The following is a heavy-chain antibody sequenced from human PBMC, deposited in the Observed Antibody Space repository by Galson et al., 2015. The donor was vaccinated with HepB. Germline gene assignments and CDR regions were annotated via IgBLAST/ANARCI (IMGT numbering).Heavy chain of an antibody. J-gene: IGHJ4*02. Sequence: SVKVSCKASGYTFTSYYMHWVRQAPGKGLEWMGIINHGGGSTSYAQKFQGRVTITRDTSTSTVYMELSSLRAEDTAVYYCARVGTVYVSSCYCGYWGQGTLVTVSS. CDR3: ARVGTVYVSSCYCGY. CDR1: GYTFTSYY. D-gene: IGHD3-22*01. CDR2: INHGGGST. V-gene: IGHV1-46*03.